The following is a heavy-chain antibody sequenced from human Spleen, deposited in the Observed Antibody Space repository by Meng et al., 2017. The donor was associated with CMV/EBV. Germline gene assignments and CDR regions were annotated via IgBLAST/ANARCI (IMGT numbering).Heavy chain of an antibody. CDR1: GFTFGDYY. J-gene: IGHJ4*02. CDR2: ISSSGTTI. D-gene: IGHD5-18*01. Sequence: CAASGFTFGDYYMSWIRQAPGKGLEWVSYISSSGTTIYYADSVKGRFTISRDNAKNSLCLQMNSLRAEDTAVYYCASLEYRYFFDYWGQGTLVTVSS. CDR3: ASLEYRYFFDY. V-gene: IGHV3-11*04.